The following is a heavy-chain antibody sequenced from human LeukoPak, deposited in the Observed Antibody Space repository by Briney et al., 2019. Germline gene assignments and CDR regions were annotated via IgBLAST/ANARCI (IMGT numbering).Heavy chain of an antibody. V-gene: IGHV1-18*01. CDR1: GYTFTSYG. Sequence: ASVKVSCKASGYTFTSYGISWVRQAPGQGLEWMGWISAYNGNTNYAQKLQGRVTMTTDTSTSTAYMELRSLRSDDTAVYYCARDLGGELRYCSGGSCYTNWFDPWGQGTLVTVSS. CDR2: ISAYNGNT. D-gene: IGHD2-15*01. J-gene: IGHJ5*02. CDR3: ARDLGGELRYCSGGSCYTNWFDP.